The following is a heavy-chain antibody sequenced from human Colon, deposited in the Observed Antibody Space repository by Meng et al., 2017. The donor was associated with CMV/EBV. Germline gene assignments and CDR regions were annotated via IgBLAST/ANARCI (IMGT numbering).Heavy chain of an antibody. J-gene: IGHJ4*02. CDR2: IGWNGNTK. CDR1: GFTFNNYA. CDR3: VRDRDFWRGQHGEFEH. D-gene: IGHD3-3*01. V-gene: IGHV3-20*03. Sequence: GFTFNNYALIWGRQATGKGLEWVSGIGWNGNTKGYADSVRGRFIISRDDAQNSLYLNMSSLTVDDTALYYCVRDRDFWRGQHGEFEHWGQGTLVTVSS.